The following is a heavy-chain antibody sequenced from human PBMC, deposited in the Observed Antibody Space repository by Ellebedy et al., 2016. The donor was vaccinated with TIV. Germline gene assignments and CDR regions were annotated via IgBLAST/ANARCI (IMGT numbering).Heavy chain of an antibody. D-gene: IGHD3-3*01. Sequence: MPGGSLRLSCTVSGVSISTSSYYWGWIRQPPGKGLEWIGSMYYSGSTYYNPSLKSRVTISVDTSKNQFSLKLSSVAAADTAVYYCAGSRLTYFGDTDAFDIWGQGTVVTVSS. CDR1: GVSISTSSYY. V-gene: IGHV4-39*07. CDR2: MYYSGST. CDR3: AGSRLTYFGDTDAFDI. J-gene: IGHJ3*02.